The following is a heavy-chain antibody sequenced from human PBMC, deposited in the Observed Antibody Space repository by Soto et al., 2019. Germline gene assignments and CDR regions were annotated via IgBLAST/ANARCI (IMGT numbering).Heavy chain of an antibody. Sequence: DVQLVESGGGLVQPGGSLRLSCAASGFTFSSYSMNWVRQAPGKGLEWVSYISSSSSTIYYADSVKGRFTISRDNAKNSLFLKMNSLRAEDTAVYYCARGSSARYTGTFRWDWGQGTLVTVSS. V-gene: IGHV3-48*01. CDR1: GFTFSSYS. CDR2: ISSSSSTI. D-gene: IGHD1-20*01. CDR3: ARGSSARYTGTFRWD. J-gene: IGHJ4*02.